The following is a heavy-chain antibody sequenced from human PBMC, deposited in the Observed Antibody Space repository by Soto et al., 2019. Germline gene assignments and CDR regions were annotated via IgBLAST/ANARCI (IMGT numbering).Heavy chain of an antibody. D-gene: IGHD6-19*01. CDR1: GVTFSKFI. Sequence: QVQLEQSGGEVKKPGSSVKVSCKASGVTFSKFIMTWVRQAPGLGLEWVGRIIPIFGTANYEQKFQCRVTITADESTSTSYLEVSNLRAEDTAVYYCAKVRYSSPMGYYYGMDVWGQGNAVTVSS. CDR2: IIPIFGTA. J-gene: IGHJ6*02. V-gene: IGHV1-69*01. CDR3: AKVRYSSPMGYYYGMDV.